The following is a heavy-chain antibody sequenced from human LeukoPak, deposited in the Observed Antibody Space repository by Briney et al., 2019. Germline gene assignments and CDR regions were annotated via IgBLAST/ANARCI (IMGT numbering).Heavy chain of an antibody. J-gene: IGHJ4*02. CDR2: IYYSGST. CDR3: ARYARRYSGWSY. Sequence: PSQTLSLTCTVSGGSISSGGYYWSWIRQHPGKGLEWIGYIYYSGSTYYNPSLKSRVTISVDTSKNQFSLKLSSATAADTAVYYCARYARRYSGWSYWGQGTLVTVSS. V-gene: IGHV4-31*03. D-gene: IGHD6-19*01. CDR1: GGSISSGGYY.